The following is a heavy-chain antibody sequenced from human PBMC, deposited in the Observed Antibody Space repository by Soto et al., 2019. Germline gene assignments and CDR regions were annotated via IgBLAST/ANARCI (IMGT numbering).Heavy chain of an antibody. CDR1: GFSLSTIGLS. CDR3: GRMRLMSRHDSIPEKLIDY. J-gene: IGHJ4*01. D-gene: IGHD3-3*01. Sequence: GSGPTLVNPTQTLTLTCTFSGFSLSTIGLSVSWIRQPPGKALEWLALIDWNDDKYYNTSLETRLTISMDTSKNQVVLTVTDVDPVDTATYYCGRMRLMSRHDSIPEKLIDYWGQGTLVTVSS. V-gene: IGHV2-70*01. CDR2: IDWNDDK.